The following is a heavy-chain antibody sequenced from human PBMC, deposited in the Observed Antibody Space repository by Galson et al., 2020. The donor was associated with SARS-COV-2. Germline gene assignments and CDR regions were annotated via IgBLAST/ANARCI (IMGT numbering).Heavy chain of an antibody. CDR1: GFTFSDYY. V-gene: IGHV3-11*01. Sequence: GGSLRLSCAASGFTFSDYYMSWIRQAPGKGLEWVSYISSSGSTIYYADSVKGRFTISRDNAKNSLYLQMNSLRAEDTAVYYCARDLASFHGSGSSPYYYYYGMDVGGQGTTVTVSS. D-gene: IGHD3-10*01. J-gene: IGHJ6*02. CDR3: ARDLASFHGSGSSPYYYYYGMDV. CDR2: ISSSGSTI.